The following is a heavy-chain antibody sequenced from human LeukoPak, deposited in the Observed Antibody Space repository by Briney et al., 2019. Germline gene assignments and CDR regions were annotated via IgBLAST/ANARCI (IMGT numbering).Heavy chain of an antibody. Sequence: SVEVSCKASGGTFSSYTISWVRQAPGQGLEWMGRIIPTFGIANYAQKFQGRVTITADKSTSTAYMDLSSLRSEDTAVYYCASEYQLLNYYYYGMDVWGQGTTVTVSS. CDR1: GGTFSSYT. J-gene: IGHJ6*02. CDR2: IIPTFGIA. CDR3: ASEYQLLNYYYYGMDV. D-gene: IGHD2-2*01. V-gene: IGHV1-69*02.